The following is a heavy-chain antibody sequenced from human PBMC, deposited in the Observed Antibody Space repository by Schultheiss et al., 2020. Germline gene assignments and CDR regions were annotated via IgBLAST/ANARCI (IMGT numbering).Heavy chain of an antibody. CDR1: GVTFGDYA. D-gene: IGHD3-3*01. V-gene: IGHV3-49*03. J-gene: IGHJ4*02. Sequence: GGSLRLSCTASGVTFGDYALSWFRQAPGKGLGWVGFIRSKAYGGTTEYAASVKGRFTISRDDSKSIAYLHMNSLKMEDTAVYYCTRGSRFWSGYRTFDYWGQGTLVTVSS. CDR3: TRGSRFWSGYRTFDY. CDR2: IRSKAYGGTT.